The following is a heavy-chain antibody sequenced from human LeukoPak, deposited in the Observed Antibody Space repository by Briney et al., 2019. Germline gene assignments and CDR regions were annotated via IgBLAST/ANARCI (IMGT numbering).Heavy chain of an antibody. CDR1: GLTFNTHG. CDR3: AKVRSSGWHEPYHYYGMDV. J-gene: IGHJ6*02. Sequence: GGSLRLSCTASGLTFNTHGMHWVRQAPGKGLEWVTLISPDGNKKYYADSVKGRFTISRDNSKNTVYLQMNSLKTEDTAIYYCAKVRSSGWHEPYHYYGMDVWGQGTTVIVSS. V-gene: IGHV3-30*18. CDR2: ISPDGNKK. D-gene: IGHD6-19*01.